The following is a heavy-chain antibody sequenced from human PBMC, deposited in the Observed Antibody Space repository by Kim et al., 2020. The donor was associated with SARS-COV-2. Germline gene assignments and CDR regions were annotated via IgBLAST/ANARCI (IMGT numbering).Heavy chain of an antibody. Sequence: YAQKFQGRVTMTRETSVSTAYMELSRLRSDDTALYYCARPGYSSGWYFDYWGQGTLVTVSS. CDR3: ARPGYSSGWYFDY. V-gene: IGHV1-2*02. J-gene: IGHJ4*02. D-gene: IGHD6-19*01.